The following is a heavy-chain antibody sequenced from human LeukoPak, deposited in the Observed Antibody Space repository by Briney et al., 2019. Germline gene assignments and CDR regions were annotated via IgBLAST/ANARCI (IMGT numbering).Heavy chain of an antibody. CDR3: ARDFGVIIGSAFDI. CDR2: IYYSGST. CDR1: GGSISSGDYY. D-gene: IGHD3-3*01. J-gene: IGHJ3*02. V-gene: IGHV4-30-4*08. Sequence: SQTLSLTCTVSGGSISSGDYYCNWIRQPPGKGLEWIGYIYYSGSTYYNPSLKSRVTISVDTSKNQFSLKLSSVTAADTAVYFCARDFGVIIGSAFDIWGQGTMVTVSS.